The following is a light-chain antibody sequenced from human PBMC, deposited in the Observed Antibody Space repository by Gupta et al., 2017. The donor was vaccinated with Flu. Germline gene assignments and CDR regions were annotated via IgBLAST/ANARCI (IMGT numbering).Light chain of an antibody. Sequence: IVLTQSPATLSVSPGERATLFCRASQSGRSFLAWYQQKPGQAPRLLISDASTSATGNPARFSAGGSGTEFTLTISNLHSEDYAVYYFQQYKNWPCTFGQGTKVEIK. J-gene: IGKJ1*01. CDR2: DAS. V-gene: IGKV3-15*01. CDR3: QQYKNWPCT. CDR1: QSGRSF.